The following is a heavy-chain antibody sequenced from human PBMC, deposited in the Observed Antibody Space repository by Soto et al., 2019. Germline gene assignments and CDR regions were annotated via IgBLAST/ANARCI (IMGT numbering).Heavy chain of an antibody. Sequence: GASVKVSCKASGFTFVMYAIHWVRQAPGQGLEWMAWINAGNGHTTYSQKFQGRVTITRDTSARTVYMELRSLRFEDTATYYCARAGWFAEGYFDFWGQGTPVTASA. CDR2: INAGNGHT. CDR1: GFTFVMYA. D-gene: IGHD3-10*01. V-gene: IGHV1-3*01. J-gene: IGHJ4*02. CDR3: ARAGWFAEGYFDF.